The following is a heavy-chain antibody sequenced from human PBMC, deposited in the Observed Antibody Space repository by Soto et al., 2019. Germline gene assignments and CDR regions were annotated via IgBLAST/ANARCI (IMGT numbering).Heavy chain of an antibody. CDR2: IYHSGST. D-gene: IGHD3-16*01. Sequence: KPSETLSLTCAVSGGSISSGGYSWSWIRQPPGKGLEWIGYIYHSGSTYYNPSLKSRVTISVDRSKNQFSLKLSSVTAADTAVCYCARDHIGGASWFDPWGQGTLVTVSS. V-gene: IGHV4-30-2*01. CDR1: GGSISSGGYS. CDR3: ARDHIGGASWFDP. J-gene: IGHJ5*02.